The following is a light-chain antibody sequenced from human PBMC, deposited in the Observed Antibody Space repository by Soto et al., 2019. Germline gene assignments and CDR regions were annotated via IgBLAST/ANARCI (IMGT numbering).Light chain of an antibody. Sequence: QSALTQPASVSGSPGQSITISCSGFSSDVGDYNYVSWYQQHAGKVPKLIIYEVTNRPLGVSDRFSGSKSGYTASLTISGLQTGDEADYYCSSYTSTTRIFGGGTKLPVL. CDR3: SSYTSTTRI. CDR1: SSDVGDYNY. V-gene: IGLV2-14*01. CDR2: EVT. J-gene: IGLJ2*01.